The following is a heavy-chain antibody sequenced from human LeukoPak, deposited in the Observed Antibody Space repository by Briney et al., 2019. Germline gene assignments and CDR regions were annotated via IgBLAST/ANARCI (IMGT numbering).Heavy chain of an antibody. D-gene: IGHD3-16*01. CDR1: GGSISSGSYY. CDR2: INHSGST. CDR3: ARHGDYFDY. V-gene: IGHV4-39*01. J-gene: IGHJ4*02. Sequence: SQTLSLTCTVSGGSISSGSYYWSWIRQPPGKGLEWIGEINHSGSTNYNPSLKSRVTISVDTSKNQFSLKLSSVTAADTAVYYCARHGDYFDYWGQGTLVTVSS.